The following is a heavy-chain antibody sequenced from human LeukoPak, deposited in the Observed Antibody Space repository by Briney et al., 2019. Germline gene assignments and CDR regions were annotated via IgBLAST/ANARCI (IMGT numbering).Heavy chain of an antibody. V-gene: IGHV3-23*01. Sequence: PGGSLRLSCAASGFTFSSYAMSWVRQAPGKGLQWVSTLSGSGSNTYYADSVKGRFTISRDNSKNTLYLQMSSLRAEDTAVYYCVKWRSATGDFDYWGQGTLVTVSS. CDR2: LSGSGSNT. CDR3: VKWRSATGDFDY. J-gene: IGHJ4*02. CDR1: GFTFSSYA. D-gene: IGHD7-27*01.